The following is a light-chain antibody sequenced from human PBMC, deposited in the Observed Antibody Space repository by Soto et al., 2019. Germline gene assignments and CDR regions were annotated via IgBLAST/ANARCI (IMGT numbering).Light chain of an antibody. CDR2: GAS. CDR3: QQYGSSPWT. V-gene: IGKV3-15*01. CDR1: QSVSSD. J-gene: IGKJ1*01. Sequence: VVMTQSPATLSVSPGERATLSCRASQSVSSDLAWYQQKPGQAPRLFIYGASTRATGIPARFSGSGSGTEFTLTINSLQSEDFAVYYCQQYGSSPWTFGQGTKVDIK.